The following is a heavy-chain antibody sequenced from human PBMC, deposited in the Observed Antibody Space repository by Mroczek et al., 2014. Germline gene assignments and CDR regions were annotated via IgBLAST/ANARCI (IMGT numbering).Heavy chain of an antibody. J-gene: IGHJ3*02. CDR3: ARDGGGGIAFDI. CDR2: IYYSGST. CDR1: GGSISSYY. V-gene: IGHV4-59*01. D-gene: IGHD2-15*01. Sequence: QVQLQESGPGLVKPSETLSLTCTVSGGSISSYYWSWIRQPPGKGLEWIGYIYYSGSTNYNPSLKSRVTISVDTSKNQFSLKLSSVTAADTAVYYCARDGGGGIAFDIWGQGTMVTVSS.